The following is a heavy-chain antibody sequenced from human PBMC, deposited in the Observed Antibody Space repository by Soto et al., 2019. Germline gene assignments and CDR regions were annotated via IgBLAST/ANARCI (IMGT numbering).Heavy chain of an antibody. J-gene: IGHJ6*02. V-gene: IGHV1-69*06. CDR1: GGTFSSYA. D-gene: IGHD6-13*01. CDR2: IVPLFGTT. Sequence: SVKVSCKTSGGTFSSYAISWVRQPPGQGLEWLGGIVPLFGTTTYAQKSQGRVTITADTSTYTVTMELSGLRSGDTAAYYCARGGYSSTWSNLLDRSGLDVWGQGTTVTVSS. CDR3: ARGGYSSTWSNLLDRSGLDV.